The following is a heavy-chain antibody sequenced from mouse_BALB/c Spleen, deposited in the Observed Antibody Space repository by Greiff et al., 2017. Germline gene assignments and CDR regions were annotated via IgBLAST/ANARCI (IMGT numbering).Heavy chain of an antibody. CDR2: ISSGGSYT. CDR3: AREDGSSYGYAMDY. J-gene: IGHJ4*01. Sequence: EVKVVESGGGLVKPGGSLKLSCAASGFTFSSYAMSWVRQTPEKRLEWVATISSGGSYTYYPDSVKGRFTISRDNAKNTLYLQMSSLRSEDTAMYYCAREDGSSYGYAMDYWGQGTSVTVSS. D-gene: IGHD1-1*01. CDR1: GFTFSSYA. V-gene: IGHV5-9-3*01.